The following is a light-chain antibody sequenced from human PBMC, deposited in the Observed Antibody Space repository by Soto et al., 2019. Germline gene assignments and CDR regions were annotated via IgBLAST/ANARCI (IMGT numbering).Light chain of an antibody. CDR3: QQYDSLPLT. CDR2: DAS. V-gene: IGKV1-33*01. CDR1: HDITNY. J-gene: IGKJ4*01. Sequence: DIQMTQSPSSLSASVGARVTITCQASHDITNYLNWYQQKPGKAPKLVIYDASNLETGVPSRFSGSGSGTDFTFTISSLQPEDIATYYCQQYDSLPLTFGGGTKVEIK.